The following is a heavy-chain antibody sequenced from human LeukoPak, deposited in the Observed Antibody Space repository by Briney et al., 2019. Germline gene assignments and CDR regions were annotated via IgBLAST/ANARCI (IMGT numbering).Heavy chain of an antibody. D-gene: IGHD2-2*01. Sequence: GGSLRLSCAASGFTFSDYYMSWIRQAPGKGLEWVSYISSSGSTIYYADSVKGRFTISRDNAKNSLYLQMNSLRAEDTAVYYCASTHCSSTSCYSGEEGYGMDVWGQGTTVTVSS. V-gene: IGHV3-11*01. CDR2: ISSSGSTI. J-gene: IGHJ6*02. CDR1: GFTFSDYY. CDR3: ASTHCSSTSCYSGEEGYGMDV.